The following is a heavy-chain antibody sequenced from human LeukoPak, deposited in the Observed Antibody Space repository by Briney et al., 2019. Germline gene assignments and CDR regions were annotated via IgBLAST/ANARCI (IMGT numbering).Heavy chain of an antibody. J-gene: IGHJ4*02. V-gene: IGHV4-34*01. D-gene: IGHD2-2*01. CDR2: INHSGST. Sequence: SETLPLTCPVSRGSISSRRYYWSWIRQPPGKGLEWIGEINHSGSTNYNPSLKSRVTISVDTSKNQFSLKLSSVTAADTAVYYCARGPGSDIVVVPAAMPFDYWGQGTLVTVSS. CDR1: RGSISSRRYY. CDR3: ARGPGSDIVVVPAAMPFDY.